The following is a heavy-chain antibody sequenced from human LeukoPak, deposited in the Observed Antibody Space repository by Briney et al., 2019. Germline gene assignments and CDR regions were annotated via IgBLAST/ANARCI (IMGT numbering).Heavy chain of an antibody. CDR2: IYYSGST. D-gene: IGHD6-19*01. J-gene: IGHJ6*03. V-gene: IGHV4-39*02. CDR3: AREKASSGPSNYYYYYYMDV. CDR1: GGSISSNSYY. Sequence: SETLSLTCTVSGGSISSNSYYWGWIRQPPGKGLKWIGSIYYSGSTYYNPSLKSRVTISVDTSKNQFSLKLDSVTAADTAVDYCAREKASSGPSNYYYYYYMDVWGKGTTVTVSS.